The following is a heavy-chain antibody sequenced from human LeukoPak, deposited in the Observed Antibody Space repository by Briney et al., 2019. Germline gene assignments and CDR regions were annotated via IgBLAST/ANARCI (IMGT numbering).Heavy chain of an antibody. CDR1: GGSISSYS. CDR2: IYTSGST. Sequence: SETLSLTCTVSGGSISSYSYSWIRQPAGKGLEWIGRIYTSGSTNYNPSLKSRVTMSVDTSKNQFSLKLSPVTAADSAVYYCARDGYGSGSYSFDYWGQGTLVTVSS. D-gene: IGHD3-10*01. CDR3: ARDGYGSGSYSFDY. V-gene: IGHV4-4*07. J-gene: IGHJ4*02.